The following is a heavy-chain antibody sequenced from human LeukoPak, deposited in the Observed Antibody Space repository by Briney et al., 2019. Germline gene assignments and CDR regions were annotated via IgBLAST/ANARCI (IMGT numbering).Heavy chain of an antibody. Sequence: PGGSLRLSCAASGFTFSSYGMHWVRQAPGKGLEWVAFIRYDGSNKYYADSVKGRFTISRDNSKNTLYLQMNSLRAEDTAVYYCVSIAGYYFDYWGQGTLVTVSS. CDR3: VSIAGYYFDY. CDR2: IRYDGSNK. D-gene: IGHD2-21*01. CDR1: GFTFSSYG. V-gene: IGHV3-30*02. J-gene: IGHJ4*02.